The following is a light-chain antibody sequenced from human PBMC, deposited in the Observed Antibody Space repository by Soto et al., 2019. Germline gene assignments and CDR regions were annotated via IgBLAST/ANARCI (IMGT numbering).Light chain of an antibody. CDR3: QQYDSWPPLT. Sequence: EILLTQSPATLSLSPGEGATLSCRASQSIYSKLAWYQQRRGQTPRLLIYDASSRATGIPARFSGSGFGTEFTLTIISLQSEDFAVYYCQQYDSWPPLTFGGGTKVEIK. J-gene: IGKJ4*01. CDR1: QSIYSK. CDR2: DAS. V-gene: IGKV3-15*01.